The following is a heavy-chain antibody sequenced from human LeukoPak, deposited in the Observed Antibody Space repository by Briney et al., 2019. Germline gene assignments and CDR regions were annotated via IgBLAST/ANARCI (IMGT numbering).Heavy chain of an antibody. CDR1: GFTFSSYG. CDR2: ISYDGSYK. D-gene: IGHD6-13*01. Sequence: GRSLRLSCAASGFTFSSYGMHWVRQAPGKGLEWVAVISYDGSYKYYADSVKGRFTISRDNSKNTLYLQMNSLRAEDTAVYYCATGQGSRWDNWGQGTLVTVSS. J-gene: IGHJ4*02. V-gene: IGHV3-30*03. CDR3: ATGQGSRWDN.